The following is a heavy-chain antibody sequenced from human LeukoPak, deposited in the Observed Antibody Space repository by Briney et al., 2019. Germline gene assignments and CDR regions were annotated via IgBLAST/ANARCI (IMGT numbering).Heavy chain of an antibody. CDR2: IYPSGGRT. V-gene: IGHV1-46*01. CDR1: GYTFSVYF. D-gene: IGHD6-6*01. CDR3: ASRTRPDVGAFDI. J-gene: IGHJ3*02. Sequence: ASVKVSCKASGYTFSVYFINWVRQGPGQGLEWMGIIYPSGGRTNYAQKFQGRVTMTRDMSTSTVYMELSSLRSEDTAVYYCASRTRPDVGAFDIWGQGTMVTVSS.